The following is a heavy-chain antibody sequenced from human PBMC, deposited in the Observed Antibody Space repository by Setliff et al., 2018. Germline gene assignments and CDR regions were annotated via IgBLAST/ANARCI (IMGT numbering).Heavy chain of an antibody. Sequence: PSETLSLTCAVSGGSISSSNWWSWVRQPPGKGLEWIGEIYHSGSTNYNPSLKSRVTISVDKSKNQFSLKLSSVTAADTAVYYCARSAVAELSWLDPWGQGTLVTVSS. CDR2: IYHSGST. J-gene: IGHJ5*02. CDR1: GGSISSSNW. V-gene: IGHV4-4*02. CDR3: ARSAVAELSWLDP. D-gene: IGHD6-19*01.